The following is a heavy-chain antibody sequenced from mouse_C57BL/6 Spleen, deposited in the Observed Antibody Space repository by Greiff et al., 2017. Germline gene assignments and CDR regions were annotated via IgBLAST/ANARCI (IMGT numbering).Heavy chain of an antibody. Sequence: VQLQQSGAELMKPGASVKLSCKATGYTFTGYWIEWVKQRPGHGLEWIGEILPGSGSTNYNEKFKGKATFTADTSSNTAYMQLSSLTTEASAIYCCARRGKTAEATGFEYWGRGATLAV. CDR3: ARRGKTAEATGFEY. CDR2: ILPGSGST. V-gene: IGHV1-9*01. D-gene: IGHD3-2*02. CDR1: GYTFTGYW. J-gene: IGHJ2*01.